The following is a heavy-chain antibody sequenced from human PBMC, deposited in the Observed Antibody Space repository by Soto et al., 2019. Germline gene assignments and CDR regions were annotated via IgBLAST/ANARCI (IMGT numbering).Heavy chain of an antibody. V-gene: IGHV4-61*01. J-gene: IGHJ5*02. CDR2: IYFTGST. Sequence: AETLSLTCTVSGGAVSSGTYYWGWIRQPPGKGLEWIGHIYFTGSTNYNPSLKSRVTMSLDTSRNQFSLKLSSVTAADTAVYYCTRGPPRVQWFDPWGLGTLVTVSS. CDR1: GGAVSSGTYY. CDR3: TRGPPRVQWFDP.